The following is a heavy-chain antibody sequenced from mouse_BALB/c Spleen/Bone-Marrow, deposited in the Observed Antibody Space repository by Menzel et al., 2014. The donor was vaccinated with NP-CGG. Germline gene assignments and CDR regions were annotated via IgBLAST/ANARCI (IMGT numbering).Heavy chain of an antibody. Sequence: EVHLVESGAELVKPGASVKLSCTASGFNIKDTYIHWVKQRPEQGLEWIGRIDPANGNTKYDPKFQGKATITADTSSNTAYLQLSSLTPEDTAVYYCARRLRSAMDYWGQGTSVTVSS. CDR3: ARRLRSAMDY. CDR2: IDPANGNT. CDR1: GFNIKDTY. D-gene: IGHD1-1*01. V-gene: IGHV14-3*02. J-gene: IGHJ4*01.